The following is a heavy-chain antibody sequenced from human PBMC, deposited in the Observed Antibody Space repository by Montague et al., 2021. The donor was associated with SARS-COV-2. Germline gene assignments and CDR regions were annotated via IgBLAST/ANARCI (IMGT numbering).Heavy chain of an antibody. V-gene: IGHV4-39*07. J-gene: IGHJ4*02. CDR2: IYYSGST. Sequence: SETLSLTCTVSGGSISSSSYYWGWIRQPPGKGLEWIGSIYYSGSTHYNPSLKSRVAISVDASRNQFSLKLSSVTAADTAVYYCARGGVLRYFDWFPYYFDSWGQGALVTVFS. CDR1: GGSISSSSYY. CDR3: ARGGVLRYFDWFPYYFDS. D-gene: IGHD3-9*01.